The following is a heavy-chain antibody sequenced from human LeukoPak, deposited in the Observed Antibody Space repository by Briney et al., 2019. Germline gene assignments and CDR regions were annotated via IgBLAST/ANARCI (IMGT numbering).Heavy chain of an antibody. Sequence: GGSLRLSCAASGFTVNNYWMRWVRQAPGKGLVWVSCINTDGSISTYAASVKGRFTISRDNAKNTQYLQMNSLRAEDTAVYYCARVIGPFSGSYTIGYWGQGTLVTVSS. CDR3: ARVIGPFSGSYTIGY. V-gene: IGHV3-74*01. CDR1: GFTVNNYW. J-gene: IGHJ4*02. D-gene: IGHD3-10*01. CDR2: INTDGSIS.